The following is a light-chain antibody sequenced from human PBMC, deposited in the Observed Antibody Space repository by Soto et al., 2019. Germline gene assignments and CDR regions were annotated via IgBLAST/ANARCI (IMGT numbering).Light chain of an antibody. Sequence: QSALTQPASVSGSPGQSITISCTGTSSDVGGYNYVSWYQQHPGKAPKLMIYDVSYRPSGVSNRFSGSKSGNTASLTISELQAEDEADYYCSSYTTSSTLFGGGTKLTVL. V-gene: IGLV2-14*03. CDR2: DVS. J-gene: IGLJ2*01. CDR1: SSDVGGYNY. CDR3: SSYTTSSTL.